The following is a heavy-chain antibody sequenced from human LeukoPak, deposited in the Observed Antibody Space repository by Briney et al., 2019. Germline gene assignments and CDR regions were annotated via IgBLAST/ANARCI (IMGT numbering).Heavy chain of an antibody. CDR1: GFTFSSYA. CDR2: ISDSGGST. Sequence: PGGSLRLSCAASGFTFSSYAMSWVRQAPGKGLEWVSAISDSGGSTYYADSVKGRFTISRDNAKNSLYLQMNSLRAEDTAVYYCARGYYDSSGYHYYYYYGMDVWGQGTMVTVSS. D-gene: IGHD3-22*01. J-gene: IGHJ6*02. CDR3: ARGYYDSSGYHYYYYYGMDV. V-gene: IGHV3-23*01.